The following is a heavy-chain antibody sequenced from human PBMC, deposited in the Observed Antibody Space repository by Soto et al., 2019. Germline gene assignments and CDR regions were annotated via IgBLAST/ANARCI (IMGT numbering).Heavy chain of an antibody. J-gene: IGHJ5*02. V-gene: IGHV1-3*01. Sequence: INAGNGNTKYSQKFQGRVTITRDTSASTAYMELSSLRSEDTAVYYCAISRGTNHAFDPWGQGTLVTVSS. CDR3: AISRGTNHAFDP. CDR2: INAGNGNT. D-gene: IGHD2-8*01.